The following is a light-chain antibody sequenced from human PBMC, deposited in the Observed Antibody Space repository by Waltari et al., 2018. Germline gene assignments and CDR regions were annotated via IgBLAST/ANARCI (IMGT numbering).Light chain of an antibody. CDR1: QSVSHY. Sequence: EIVLTQSPATLSLSPGESATLSCRASQSVSHYLAWYQQKPGRAPRLLISDAFNRATGVPARFSGSGSGTDFTLTISSLQPEDFATYYCQQTYSVPLTFGGGTKVEVK. CDR3: QQTYSVPLT. V-gene: IGKV3-11*01. J-gene: IGKJ4*01. CDR2: DAF.